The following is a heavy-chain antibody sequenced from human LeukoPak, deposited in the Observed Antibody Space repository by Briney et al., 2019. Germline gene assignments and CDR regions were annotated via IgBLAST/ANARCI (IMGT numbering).Heavy chain of an antibody. CDR1: RYTFTGYY. J-gene: IGHJ6*03. V-gene: IGHV1-2*02. Sequence: ASVKVSCKASRYTFTGYYMHWVRQAPGQGLEWMGWINPNSCGTNYAQKFQGRVTMTRDTSISTAYMELSRLRSDDTAVYYCARVPVAGAFYYYYYMDVWGKGTTVTVSS. D-gene: IGHD6-19*01. CDR3: ARVPVAGAFYYYYYMDV. CDR2: INPNSCGT.